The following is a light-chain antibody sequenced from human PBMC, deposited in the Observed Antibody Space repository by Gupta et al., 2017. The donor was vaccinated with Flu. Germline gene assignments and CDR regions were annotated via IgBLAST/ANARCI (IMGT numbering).Light chain of an antibody. CDR3: QMRSNWPPST. CDR2: DAS. CDR1: QSVGTY. V-gene: IGKV3-11*01. J-gene: IGKJ2*01. Sequence: EIVLTQSPATLSLSPGERATLSCRASQSVGTYLAWYQQKPGQTPRLLIYDASNRDTGIPARFSGSGYGTDFTLTISSREPEDFAVYYCQMRSNWPPSTFGQGTRLEI.